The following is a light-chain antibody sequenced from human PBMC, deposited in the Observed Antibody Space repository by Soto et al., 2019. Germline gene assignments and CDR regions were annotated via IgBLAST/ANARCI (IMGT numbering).Light chain of an antibody. V-gene: IGLV2-11*01. CDR1: SSDVGGYNH. Sequence: QSALAQPRSVSGSPGQSVAVSCTGTSSDVGGYNHVSWYRQYPGEAPRLIIFDVTMRPSGVPDRFSGSKSGNTASLTISGLQAEDEADYYCCSYAGSDTHYVVGTGTKVTVL. CDR3: CSYAGSDTHYV. CDR2: DVT. J-gene: IGLJ1*01.